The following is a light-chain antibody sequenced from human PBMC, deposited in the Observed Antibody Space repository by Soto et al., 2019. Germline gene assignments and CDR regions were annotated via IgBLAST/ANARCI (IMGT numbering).Light chain of an antibody. CDR1: SSNIGSGYD. V-gene: IGLV1-40*01. CDR3: QSYDSSLSDWV. J-gene: IGLJ3*02. CDR2: GNT. Sequence: QSVLTQPPSVSGAPGQRVTISCTGSSSNIGSGYDVHWYQQLPGTAPKLLIYGNTNRPSGVPDRFSGSKSGTSASLAITGLQADDEPDYYCQSYDSSLSDWVFGGGTKLTVL.